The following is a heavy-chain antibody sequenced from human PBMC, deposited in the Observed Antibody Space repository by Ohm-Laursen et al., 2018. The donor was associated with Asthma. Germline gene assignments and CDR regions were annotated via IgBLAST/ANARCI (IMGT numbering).Heavy chain of an antibody. CDR3: AKDYGGNSRSRVGFDY. CDR2: ISYDGSNK. D-gene: IGHD4-23*01. Sequence: SLRLSCAASGFTFSSYGMHWVRQAPGKGLEWVAVISYDGSNKYYADSVKGRFTISRDNSKNTLYLQMNSLRAEDTAVYYCAKDYGGNSRSRVGFDYWAREPWSPSPQ. CDR1: GFTFSSYG. J-gene: IGHJ4*02. V-gene: IGHV3-30*18.